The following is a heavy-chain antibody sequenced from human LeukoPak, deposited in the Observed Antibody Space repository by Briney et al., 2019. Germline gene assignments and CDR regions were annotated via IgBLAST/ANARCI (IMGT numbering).Heavy chain of an antibody. J-gene: IGHJ6*02. CDR2: INPNSGGT. CDR3: ARVTDYYYYYGMDV. CDR1: GYTFTGYY. Sequence: ASVKVSCTDSGYTFTGYYMHWVRQAPGQGLEWMGRINPNSGGTNYAQKFQGRVTMTRDTSISTAYMELSRLRSDDTAVYYCARVTDYYYYYGMDVWGQGTTVTVSS. V-gene: IGHV1-2*06. D-gene: IGHD1-20*01.